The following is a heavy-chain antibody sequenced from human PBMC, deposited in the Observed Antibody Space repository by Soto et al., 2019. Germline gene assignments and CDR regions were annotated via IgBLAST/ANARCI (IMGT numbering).Heavy chain of an antibody. D-gene: IGHD3-16*02. Sequence: QVQLVQSGAEVKKPGASVKVSCKASGYTFTSYDINWVRQATGQGLEWMGWMNPNSGNTGYAQKFQGRVTMTRNTSIRTAYMELSSLRSEDTAVYYCARGRDVWGSYRWNYYYGMDVWGQGTTVTVSS. CDR3: ARGRDVWGSYRWNYYYGMDV. CDR2: MNPNSGNT. V-gene: IGHV1-8*01. J-gene: IGHJ6*02. CDR1: GYTFTSYD.